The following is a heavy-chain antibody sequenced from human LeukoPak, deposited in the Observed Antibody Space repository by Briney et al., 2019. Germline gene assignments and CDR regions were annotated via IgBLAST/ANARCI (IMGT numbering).Heavy chain of an antibody. CDR2: FDPEDGET. CDR3: ATAPIGAVAGTFFDY. V-gene: IGHV1-24*01. Sequence: GSVKVSCKVSGYTLTELSMHWVRQAPGKGREWMGGFDPEDGETIYEQKFQGRVTMTEDTSTDTAYMELSSLTSEDTAVYYCATAPIGAVAGTFFDYWGQGTLVTVSS. CDR1: GYTLTELS. D-gene: IGHD6-19*01. J-gene: IGHJ4*02.